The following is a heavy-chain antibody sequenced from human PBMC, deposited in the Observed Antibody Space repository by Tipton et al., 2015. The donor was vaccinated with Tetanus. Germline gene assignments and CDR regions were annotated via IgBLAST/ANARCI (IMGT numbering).Heavy chain of an antibody. V-gene: IGHV3-23*01. Sequence: SLRLSCAASGFTFGNYALTWVRQAPGKGLEWVSGISDSGGNTFYADSVKGRFTISRDNSKNTLYLQVNSLRAEDTAVYYCAKEPDGAAAGSMGWLDPWGQGTLVTVSS. CDR1: GFTFGNYA. CDR3: AKEPDGAAAGSMGWLDP. CDR2: ISDSGGNT. J-gene: IGHJ5*02. D-gene: IGHD6-13*01.